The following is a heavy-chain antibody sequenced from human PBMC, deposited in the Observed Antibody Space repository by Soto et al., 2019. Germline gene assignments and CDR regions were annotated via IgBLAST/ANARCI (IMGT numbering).Heavy chain of an antibody. CDR2: IIPISGTA. J-gene: IGHJ6*02. V-gene: IGHV1-69*13. CDR3: ARSQGSSTSLEIYYYYPYGMDF. D-gene: IGHD2-2*01. CDR1: GGTFSSYA. Sequence: GASVKVSCKASGGTFSSYAISWVRQAPGQGLEWMGGIIPISGTANYAQKFQGRVTITADESTSTAYMELSSLRSEDTAVYYCARSQGSSTSLEIYYYYPYGMDFSGQGIMVTVSS.